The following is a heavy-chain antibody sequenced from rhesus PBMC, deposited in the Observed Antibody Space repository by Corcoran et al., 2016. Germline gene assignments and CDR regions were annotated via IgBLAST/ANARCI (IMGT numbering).Heavy chain of an antibody. Sequence: QLQLQESGPGLVKPSETLSVTCAVSGGSISSSYWSWIRPVPGKGLEWIGYIYGSGSSTNYNPSLKSRVTLSVDTSKNQLSLKLSSVTAADTAVYYCASDHRYSGSFDYWGQGVLVTVSS. V-gene: IGHV4-169*02. CDR3: ASDHRYSGSFDY. D-gene: IGHD6-25*01. CDR2: IYGSGSST. J-gene: IGHJ4*01. CDR1: GGSISSSY.